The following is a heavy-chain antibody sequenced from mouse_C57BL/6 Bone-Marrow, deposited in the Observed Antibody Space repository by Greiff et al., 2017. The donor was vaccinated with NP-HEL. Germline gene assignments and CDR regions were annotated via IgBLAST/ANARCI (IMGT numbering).Heavy chain of an antibody. V-gene: IGHV2-9*01. CDR2: IWGGGST. J-gene: IGHJ4*01. D-gene: IGHD2-3*01. CDR3: AKHWGDGYFYYALDY. Sequence: QVQLKESGPGLVAPSQSLSITCTASGFSLTSYGVDWVRQPPGKGLEWLGVIWGGGSTNYNSALMSRLSISKDNSKSQVFLTMNRLQTDDTAMYYCAKHWGDGYFYYALDYWGQGTSVTVSS. CDR1: GFSLTSYG.